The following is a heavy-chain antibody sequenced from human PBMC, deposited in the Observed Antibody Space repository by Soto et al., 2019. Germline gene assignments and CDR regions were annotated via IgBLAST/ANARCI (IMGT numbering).Heavy chain of an antibody. D-gene: IGHD4-4*01. CDR1: GDSISSADYF. V-gene: IGHV4-30-4*01. J-gene: IGHJ4*02. Sequence: TLSLTCSVSGDSISSADYFWTWIRQSPGKGLEWMGYIFHSGTTYYNPSLKGRLLIPIENSKNQFSLRLTSVTAADSAVYFCAREPYLPKASNDFWGPGTLVTVYS. CDR3: AREPYLPKASNDF. CDR2: IFHSGTT.